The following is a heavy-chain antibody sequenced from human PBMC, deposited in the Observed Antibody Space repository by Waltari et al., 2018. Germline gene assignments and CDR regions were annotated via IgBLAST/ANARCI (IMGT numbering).Heavy chain of an antibody. J-gene: IGHJ4*02. V-gene: IGHV1-3*01. D-gene: IGHD6-13*01. CDR2: SNAGNGNT. Sequence: QVQLVQSGAEVKKPGASVKVSCKASGYTFTSYAMPWVRQAPGQRLEWMGWSNAGNGNTKYSQKFQGRVTITRDTSASTAYMELSSLRSEDTAVYYCARVGTIAAAYPAKPGYFDYWGQGTLVTVSS. CDR3: ARVGTIAAAYPAKPGYFDY. CDR1: GYTFTSYA.